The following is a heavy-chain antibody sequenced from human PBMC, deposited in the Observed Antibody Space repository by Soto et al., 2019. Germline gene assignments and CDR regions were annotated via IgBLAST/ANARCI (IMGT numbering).Heavy chain of an antibody. Sequence: PSETLSLTCTVSGGSISSGDYYWSWIRQPPGKGLEWIGYIYYSGSTYYNPSLKSRVTISVDTSKNQFSLKLSSVTAADTAVYYCARRRLGFMYWFDPWGQGTLVTVSS. J-gene: IGHJ5*02. CDR1: GGSISSGDYY. D-gene: IGHD3-16*01. CDR2: IYYSGST. CDR3: ARRRLGFMYWFDP. V-gene: IGHV4-30-4*01.